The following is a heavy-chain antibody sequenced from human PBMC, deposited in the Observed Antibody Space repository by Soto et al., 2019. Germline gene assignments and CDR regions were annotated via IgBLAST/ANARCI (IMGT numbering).Heavy chain of an antibody. CDR2: IYYSGST. J-gene: IGHJ5*02. D-gene: IGHD5-18*01. Sequence: QVQLQEAGPGLVKPSQTLSLTCTVSGGSISSGGYYWRWIRQHPGKGLEWIGYIYYSGSTYYNPSLKGRVTISGDTSKNQFSLKLSSVTAADTAVYYCAGGREYRYGFDYAWGQGTLVTVSS. CDR1: GGSISSGGYY. V-gene: IGHV4-31*03. CDR3: AGGREYRYGFDYA.